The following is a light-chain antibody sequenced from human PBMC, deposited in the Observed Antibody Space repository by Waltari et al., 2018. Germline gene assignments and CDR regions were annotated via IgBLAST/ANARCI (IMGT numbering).Light chain of an antibody. CDR2: GNN. CDR3: AAWDDSLSGWL. Sequence: QSVLTQPPSASGTPGQRFTISCSGSSFNIGNNYVYWYQQFPGTAPKLLIYGNNQRPSGVPDRFSDSKSGTSASLAISGLRSDDEADYFCAAWDDSLSGWLFGGGTKLTVL. J-gene: IGLJ3*02. V-gene: IGLV1-47*01. CDR1: SFNIGNNY.